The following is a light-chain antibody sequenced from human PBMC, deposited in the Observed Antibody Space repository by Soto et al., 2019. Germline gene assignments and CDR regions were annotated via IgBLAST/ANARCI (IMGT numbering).Light chain of an antibody. Sequence: DIQLTQSPSTLTASVGDRVTIGCRASESISYWLAWYQQKPGKAPKLLIYDASSLRSGVPSRFSGSGSGTEFTLTISTLQPDDFATYYCQQSDSYSKTFGQGTQL. V-gene: IGKV1-5*01. CDR1: ESISYW. CDR2: DAS. J-gene: IGKJ2*01. CDR3: QQSDSYSKT.